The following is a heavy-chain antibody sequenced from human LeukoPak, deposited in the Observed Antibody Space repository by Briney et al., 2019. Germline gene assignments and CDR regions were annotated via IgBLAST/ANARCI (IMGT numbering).Heavy chain of an antibody. D-gene: IGHD2-15*01. CDR3: AKECSGGSCYHPLYYYYGMDV. J-gene: IGHJ6*04. Sequence: PGGSLRLSCAASGFTFSSYAMSWVRQAPGKGLEWVSTISGSGGSTYYADSVKGRFTISRDNSKNTLYLQMNSLRAEDTAVYYCAKECSGGSCYHPLYYYYGMDVWGKGTTVTVSS. V-gene: IGHV3-23*01. CDR1: GFTFSSYA. CDR2: ISGSGGST.